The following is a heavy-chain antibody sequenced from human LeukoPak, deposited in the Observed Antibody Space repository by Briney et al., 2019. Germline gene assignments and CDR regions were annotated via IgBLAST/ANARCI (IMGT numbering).Heavy chain of an antibody. J-gene: IGHJ4*02. V-gene: IGHV1-46*01. CDR1: GYTFTSYY. CDR2: INPSGGST. D-gene: IGHD5-12*01. Sequence: ASVKVSCKASGYTFTSYYMHWVRQAPGRGLEWMGIINPSGGSTSYAQKFQGRVTMTRDTSTSTVYMELSSLRSEDTAVYYCARQSVATTKFDYWGQGTLVTVSS. CDR3: ARQSVATTKFDY.